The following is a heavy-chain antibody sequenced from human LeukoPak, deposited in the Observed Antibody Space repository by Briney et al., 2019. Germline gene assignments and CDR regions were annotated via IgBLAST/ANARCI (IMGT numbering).Heavy chain of an antibody. D-gene: IGHD2-15*01. CDR1: GYTFTAYY. J-gene: IGHJ4*02. Sequence: ASVKVSCKASGYTFTAYYMHWVRQAPGQGLEWMGWINPNSGGTNYAQKFQGRVTMTRDTSISTAYMELSSLRSDDTAFYYCARDETTLYCSGGGCYQFDYWGQGTLVTVSS. CDR3: ARDETTLYCSGGGCYQFDY. CDR2: INPNSGGT. V-gene: IGHV1-2*02.